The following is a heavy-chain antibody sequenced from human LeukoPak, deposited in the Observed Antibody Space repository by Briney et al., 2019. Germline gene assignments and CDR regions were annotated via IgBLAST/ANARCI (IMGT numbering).Heavy chain of an antibody. D-gene: IGHD3-9*01. CDR2: INPNSGGT. V-gene: IGHV1-2*02. Sequence: ASVKVSCKASGYTFTGYYMHWVRQAPGQGLEWMGWINPNSGGTNYAQKFQGRVTMTRDTSISTAYVELSRLRSDDTAVYYCARYDILTGFGGYWGQGTLVTASS. CDR1: GYTFTGYY. J-gene: IGHJ4*02. CDR3: ARYDILTGFGGY.